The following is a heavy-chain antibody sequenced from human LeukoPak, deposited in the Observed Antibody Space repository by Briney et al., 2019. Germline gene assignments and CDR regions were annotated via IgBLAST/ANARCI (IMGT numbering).Heavy chain of an antibody. CDR1: GCTFSSYA. CDR3: ARSSIIAAAGPYYFDY. Sequence: SVKVSCKASGCTFSSYAISWVRQAPGQGLEWMGGIIPIFGTANYAQTFQGRVTITADKFTSTAYMELSSLSSEDTAVYYCARSSIIAAAGPYYFDYWGQGTLVTVPS. J-gene: IGHJ4*02. CDR2: IIPIFGTA. V-gene: IGHV1-69*06. D-gene: IGHD6-13*01.